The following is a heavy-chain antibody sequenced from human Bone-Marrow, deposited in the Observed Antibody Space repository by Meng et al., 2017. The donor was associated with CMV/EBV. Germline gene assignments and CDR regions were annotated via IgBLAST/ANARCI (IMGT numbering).Heavy chain of an antibody. J-gene: IGHJ5*02. Sequence: CPVSGDSITGGDFYWTWIRQYPGQGLEWIGYISYSGYTYYNPSLNNRVTISAETSKNQFSLTLTSVSAADTAVYYCARCSTSSEWFDPWGQGTLVTV. D-gene: IGHD6-6*01. V-gene: IGHV4-31*03. CDR1: GDSITGGDFY. CDR3: ARCSTSSEWFDP. CDR2: ISYSGYT.